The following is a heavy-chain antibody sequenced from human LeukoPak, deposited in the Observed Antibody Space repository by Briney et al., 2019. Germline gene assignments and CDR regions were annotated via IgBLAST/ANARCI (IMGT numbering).Heavy chain of an antibody. V-gene: IGHV4-4*07. Sequence: PSETLPLTCTVSGGSISSYYCSWIRQPAGKGLEWIGRIYTSGSTNYNPSLKSRVTMSVDTSKNQFSLKLSSVTAADTAVYYCARDRWGSSGYFTYFDSWGQGTLVTVSS. J-gene: IGHJ4*02. CDR1: GGSISSYY. CDR3: ARDRWGSSGYFTYFDS. CDR2: IYTSGST. D-gene: IGHD3-22*01.